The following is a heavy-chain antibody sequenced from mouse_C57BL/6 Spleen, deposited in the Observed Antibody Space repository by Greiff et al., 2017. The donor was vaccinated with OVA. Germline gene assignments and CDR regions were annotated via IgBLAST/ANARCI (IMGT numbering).Heavy chain of an antibody. Sequence: QVQLQQPGAELVKPGASVKLSCKASGYTFTSYWMQWVKQRPGQGLEWIGEIDPSDIYTTYNQKFKGKATLTVDTSSSTAYMQLSSLTSDDTAVYDFSRGSSDDSMDYWGQGTSVTVSS. V-gene: IGHV1-50*01. CDR2: IDPSDIYT. CDR1: GYTFTSYW. D-gene: IGHD1-1*01. J-gene: IGHJ4*01. CDR3: SRGSSDDSMDY.